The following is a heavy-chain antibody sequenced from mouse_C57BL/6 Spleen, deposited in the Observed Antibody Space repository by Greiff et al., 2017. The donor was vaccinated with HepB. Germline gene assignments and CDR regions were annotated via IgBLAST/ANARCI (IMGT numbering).Heavy chain of an antibody. CDR3: TRPDYGSSYVFAY. CDR1: GFNIKDDY. V-gene: IGHV14-4*01. CDR2: IDPENGDT. D-gene: IGHD1-1*01. Sequence: VQLQQSGAELVRPGASVKLSCTASGFNIKDDYMHWVKQRPEQGLEWIGWIDPENGDTEYASKFQGKATITADTSSNTAYLQRSSLTSEDTAVYYCTRPDYGSSYVFAYWGQGTLVTVSA. J-gene: IGHJ3*01.